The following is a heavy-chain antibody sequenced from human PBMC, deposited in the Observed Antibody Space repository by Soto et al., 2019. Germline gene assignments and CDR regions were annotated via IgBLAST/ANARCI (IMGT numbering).Heavy chain of an antibody. CDR2: IYYSGST. CDR3: ARLAFGFGEPFDY. J-gene: IGHJ4*02. V-gene: IGHV4-39*01. D-gene: IGHD3-10*01. CDR1: GGFISNSNFY. Sequence: QLQLQESGPGLVKPSETLSLTCTVSGGFISNSNFYWGWIRQPPGKGLEWIARIYYSGSTYYNPSRKSLVCVVVETSRNRFSLKLISVTAADTAVYYCARLAFGFGEPFDYWGQGTLVTVSS.